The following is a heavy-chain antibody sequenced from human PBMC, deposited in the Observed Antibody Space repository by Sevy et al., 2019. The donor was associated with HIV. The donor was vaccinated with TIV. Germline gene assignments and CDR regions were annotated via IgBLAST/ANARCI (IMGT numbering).Heavy chain of an antibody. CDR1: GFTLSSYA. D-gene: IGHD1-26*01. V-gene: IGHV3-30*04. Sequence: GGSLRLSCAASGFTLSSYAIHWVRQAPGRGLEWVAIISNDEILKEATDAVKDRFTISRDNSKNTVYLQMNSLRAEDTAVYYCARDLPHLLPWELSRGSDYWGQGTLVTVSS. J-gene: IGHJ4*02. CDR3: ARDLPHLLPWELSRGSDY. CDR2: ISNDEILK.